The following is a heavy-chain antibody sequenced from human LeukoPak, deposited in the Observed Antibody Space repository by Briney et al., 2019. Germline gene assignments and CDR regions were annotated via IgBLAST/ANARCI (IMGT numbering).Heavy chain of an antibody. D-gene: IGHD3-10*01. CDR2: IYYSGST. J-gene: IGHJ3*02. Sequence: PSQTLSLTCTVSGGSISSGGCCWSWIRQHPGKGLDYIGYIYYSGSTYYNPSLKSRVTISVDTSKNQFSLKLSSVTVADTAMYYCAREVRNMVRGVHDAFDIWGQGTMVTVSS. CDR1: GGSISSGGCC. V-gene: IGHV4-31*03. CDR3: AREVRNMVRGVHDAFDI.